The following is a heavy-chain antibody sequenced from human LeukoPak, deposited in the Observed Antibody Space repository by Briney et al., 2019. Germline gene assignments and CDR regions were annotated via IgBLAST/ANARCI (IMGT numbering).Heavy chain of an antibody. CDR3: ARDIVAEDAY. Sequence: SGGSLRLSCAASGFTFNTYGMSWVRQAPGKGLEWVSGISGSGGATYYADPVKGRFTISRDNSKNTLYLQMNSLRAEDTAVYYCARDIVAEDAYWGQGTLVTVSS. CDR1: GFTFNTYG. D-gene: IGHD5-12*01. CDR2: ISGSGGAT. J-gene: IGHJ4*02. V-gene: IGHV3-23*01.